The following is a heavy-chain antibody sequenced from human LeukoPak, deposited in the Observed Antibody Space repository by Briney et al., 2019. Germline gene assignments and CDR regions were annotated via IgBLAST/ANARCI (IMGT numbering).Heavy chain of an antibody. CDR2: IYYSGNT. V-gene: IGHV4-39*01. J-gene: IGHJ5*02. Sequence: SETLSHTCTVSGGSISSSSYYWGWVRQPPGKGLEWIGSIYYSGNTYYNPSLKSRVTISVDTSKNQFSLKLSSVTAADTAVYYCARLYDFWSGDHNWFDPWGQGTLVTVSS. CDR1: GGSISSSSYY. CDR3: ARLYDFWSGDHNWFDP. D-gene: IGHD3-3*01.